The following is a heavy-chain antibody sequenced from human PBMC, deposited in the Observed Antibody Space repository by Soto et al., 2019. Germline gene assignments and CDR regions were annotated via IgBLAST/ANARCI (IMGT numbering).Heavy chain of an antibody. D-gene: IGHD3-16*01. Sequence: SETLSLTCTVSGGSISSYYLSWIRQPPGKGLEWIGYIYYSGSTNYNPSLQSRVTISVDTSKNQFSLKLSSVTAADTAVYYCARDGGDNYGMDVWGQGTTVTVSS. CDR1: GGSISSYY. J-gene: IGHJ6*02. CDR2: IYYSGST. V-gene: IGHV4-59*01. CDR3: ARDGGDNYGMDV.